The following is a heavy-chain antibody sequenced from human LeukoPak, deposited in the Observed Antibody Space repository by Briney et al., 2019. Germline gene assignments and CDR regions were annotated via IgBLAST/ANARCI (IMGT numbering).Heavy chain of an antibody. CDR1: GGSISSSSYY. V-gene: IGHV4-39*01. J-gene: IGHJ3*02. Sequence: SETLSLTCTVSGGSISSSSYYWGWIRQPPGKGLEWIGSIYYSGNTYYNPSLKSRVTISVDTSKNQFSLKLSSVTAADTAVYYCARLSVTAARWAFDIWGQGTMVTVSS. CDR2: IYYSGNT. D-gene: IGHD2-15*01. CDR3: ARLSVTAARWAFDI.